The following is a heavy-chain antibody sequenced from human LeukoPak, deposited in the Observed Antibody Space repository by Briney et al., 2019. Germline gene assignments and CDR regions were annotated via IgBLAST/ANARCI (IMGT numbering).Heavy chain of an antibody. Sequence: SETLSLTCTVSGGTISSYYWNWIRQPPGKGLEWIGYIHYSGSTKYNPSLKSRVTISVDTSKNQFSLKLSSVTAADTAVYYCARWHSSGWAFDYWGQGTLVTVSS. D-gene: IGHD6-19*01. J-gene: IGHJ4*02. CDR3: ARWHSSGWAFDY. CDR2: IHYSGST. V-gene: IGHV4-59*08. CDR1: GGTISSYY.